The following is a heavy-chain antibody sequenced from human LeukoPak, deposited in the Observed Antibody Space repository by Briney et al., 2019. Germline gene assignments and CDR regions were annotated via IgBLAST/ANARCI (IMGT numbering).Heavy chain of an antibody. Sequence: KPAETLSLTCTVSGGSVSSTTYYWSWIRQPPGKGLEWILNTNYSGSTYYTPSLKSRVTISVETSENQFSLTLSSVTAADTAVYYCARYVVYGSGKYYFDCWGQGTLVTVSS. D-gene: IGHD3-10*01. CDR1: GGSVSSTTYY. CDR2: TNYSGST. CDR3: ARYVVYGSGKYYFDC. V-gene: IGHV4-39*01. J-gene: IGHJ4*02.